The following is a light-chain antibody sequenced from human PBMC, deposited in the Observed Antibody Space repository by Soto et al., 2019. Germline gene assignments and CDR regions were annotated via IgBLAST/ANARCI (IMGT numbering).Light chain of an antibody. CDR2: GAS. J-gene: IGKJ2*01. CDR3: HKSSSIPYT. V-gene: IGKV1-39*01. Sequence: DIQMTQSQSSLSASVGDRVTITCRASQTISTYLNWYQQIPGKAPKLLIYGASNLQNGVPSRFSGSGSGTDVTLTISSLQPEDFATYYCHKSSSIPYTFGQGTKLEIK. CDR1: QTISTY.